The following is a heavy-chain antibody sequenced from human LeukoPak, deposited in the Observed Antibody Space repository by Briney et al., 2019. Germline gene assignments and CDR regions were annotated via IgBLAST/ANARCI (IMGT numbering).Heavy chain of an antibody. V-gene: IGHV3-48*01. CDR1: GFIFSRDS. D-gene: IGHD3-10*01. Sequence: GGSLRLSCAASGFIFSRDSMNWVRQAPGKGLEWGSYINGGGSPILYADSVRGRFTISRDNAKNSLYLQMNSLRAEDTAVYYCARDEYYGSGYSDIWGQGTMVTVSS. J-gene: IGHJ3*02. CDR3: ARDEYYGSGYSDI. CDR2: INGGGSPI.